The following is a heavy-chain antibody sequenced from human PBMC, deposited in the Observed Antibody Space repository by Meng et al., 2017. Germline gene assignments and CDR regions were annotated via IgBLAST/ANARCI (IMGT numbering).Heavy chain of an antibody. D-gene: IGHD3-10*01. V-gene: IGHV1-2*06. CDR2: INPNSGGT. CDR3: ASELNTYGSGSYAY. CDR1: GYTFTGYY. Sequence: QVPLWRAGAEVKKPGASVKVSCKASGYTFTGYYMHWVRQAPGQGLEWMGRINPNSGGTNYAQKFQGRVTMTRDTSISTAYMELSRLRSDDTAVYYCASELNTYGSGSYAYWGQGTLVTVSS. J-gene: IGHJ4*02.